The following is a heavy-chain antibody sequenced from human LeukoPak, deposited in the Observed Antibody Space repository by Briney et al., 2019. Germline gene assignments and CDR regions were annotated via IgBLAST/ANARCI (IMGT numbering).Heavy chain of an antibody. D-gene: IGHD2-8*01. V-gene: IGHV1-69*05. CDR2: IFPSGDPT. CDR3: ASEIPRTSRFDY. J-gene: IGHJ4*02. Sequence: GSSVKVSCTASGGTFSSYAISWVRQAPGQGLEWMGVIFPSGDPTIYAQKFQGRVTLTRDTSTSTVYMELSSLTSGDTAIYSCASEIPRTSRFDYWGQGTLVTVSS. CDR1: GGTFSSYA.